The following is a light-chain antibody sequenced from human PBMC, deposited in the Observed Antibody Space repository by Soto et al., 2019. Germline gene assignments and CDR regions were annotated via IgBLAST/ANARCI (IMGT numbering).Light chain of an antibody. CDR3: QQYGSSMWT. V-gene: IGKV3-15*01. CDR1: QSVSRN. J-gene: IGKJ1*01. CDR2: GAS. Sequence: EIVMTRSPATLSVSPGQISTLSCRASQSVSRNLAWYQQKPGQAPRLLIYGASTRATGIPARLSGSGSGTDLTLTISRMQNEDFEVYYCQQYGSSMWTFGQGTKVDIK.